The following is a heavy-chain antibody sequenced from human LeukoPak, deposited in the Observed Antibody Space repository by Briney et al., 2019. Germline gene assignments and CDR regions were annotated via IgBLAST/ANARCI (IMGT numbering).Heavy chain of an antibody. D-gene: IGHD3-22*01. CDR3: ARKAWSGYYYDY. Sequence: ASVKVSCKASGYTFTSYYMHWVRQAPGQGLEWMGIINPSGGSTSYAQKFQGRVTMTRDTSTGTVYMELSSPRSEDTAVYYCARKAWSGYYYDYWGQGTLVTVSS. CDR2: INPSGGST. CDR1: GYTFTSYY. J-gene: IGHJ4*02. V-gene: IGHV1-46*01.